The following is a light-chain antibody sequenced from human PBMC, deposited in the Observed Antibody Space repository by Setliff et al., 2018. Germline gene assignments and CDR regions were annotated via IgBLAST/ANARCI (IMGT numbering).Light chain of an antibody. CDR2: EVN. CDR3: SSYAGGDIYV. V-gene: IGLV2-8*01. Sequence: QSALTQPPSASGSPGQSVTIPCTGTSSDVGTYKLVSWFQQHPGKGPKLVIYEVNRRPSGVPDRFSGSKSGNTASLTVSGLQPEDEADYYCSSYAGGDIYVFGTGTKVTVL. CDR1: SSDVGTYKL. J-gene: IGLJ1*01.